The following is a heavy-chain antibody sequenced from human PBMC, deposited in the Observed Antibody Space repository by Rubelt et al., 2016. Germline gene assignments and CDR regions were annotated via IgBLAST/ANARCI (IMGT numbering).Heavy chain of an antibody. CDR1: GFTFSTYG. J-gene: IGHJ4*02. V-gene: IGHV3-23*01. Sequence: PGGSLRLSCAASGFTFSTYGMTWVRQAPGKGLEWVSAISGGGATTYYADSVKGRFTVSRDTSKNTLYLQMNSLRAEDTAVYYCAKAVLRDLTKAAYWGQGTLVTVSS. D-gene: IGHD3-9*01. CDR3: AKAVLRDLTKAAY. CDR2: ISGGGATT.